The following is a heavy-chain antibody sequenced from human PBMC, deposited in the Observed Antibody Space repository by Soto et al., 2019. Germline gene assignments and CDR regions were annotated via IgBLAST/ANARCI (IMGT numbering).Heavy chain of an antibody. CDR1: GFTFSRYG. CDR3: ARDLASSFHY. V-gene: IGHV3-33*01. Sequence: PGGSLRLSCAASGFTFSRYGMHWVRQAPGKGLEWVAVIWYDGSNKYYADSVKGRFTISRDNSKNTLYLQMNSLRAEDTAVYYCARDLASSFHYCGRGTLFTVSS. D-gene: IGHD6-13*01. CDR2: IWYDGSNK. J-gene: IGHJ4*02.